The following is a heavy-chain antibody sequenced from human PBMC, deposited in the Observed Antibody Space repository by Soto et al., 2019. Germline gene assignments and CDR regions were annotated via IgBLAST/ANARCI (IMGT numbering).Heavy chain of an antibody. CDR1: GGTFSSYA. D-gene: IGHD3-3*01. V-gene: IGHV1-69*01. CDR2: IIPIFGTA. J-gene: IGHJ6*01. CDR3: ARATNDFWSGYYYYYGMDV. Sequence: QVQLVQSGAEVKKPGSSVKVSCKASGGTFSSYAISWVRQAPGQGLEWMGGIIPIFGTANYAQKFQGRVTITADESTRTAYMEMSRLRSEDTAVYYCARATNDFWSGYYYYYGMDVWGQGTTVTVSS.